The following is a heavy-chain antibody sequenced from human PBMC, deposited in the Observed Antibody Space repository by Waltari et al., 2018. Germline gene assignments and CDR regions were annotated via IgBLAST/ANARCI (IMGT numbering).Heavy chain of an antibody. CDR3: TSRRASTPYH. CDR2: IRSNTNNYAT. V-gene: IGHV3-73*01. D-gene: IGHD1-26*01. Sequence: VQLVESGGGLVQPGGSLKRSCAASGFNFSGSAMHWVRQGSGKGRGWIGRIRSNTNNYATAYVVSVKGRFTISRDDSMHTAYLQMNSLKTEDTAVYYCTSRRASTPYHWGQGTLVTVSS. J-gene: IGHJ5*02. CDR1: GFNFSGSA.